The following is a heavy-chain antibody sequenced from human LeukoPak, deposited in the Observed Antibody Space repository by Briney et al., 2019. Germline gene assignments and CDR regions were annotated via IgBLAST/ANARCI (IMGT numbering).Heavy chain of an antibody. Sequence: PSETLSLTCTVSGGSISSYYWSWIRQPPGKGLEWIGYIYYSGSTNYNPSLKSRVTISVDTSKNQFSLKLSSVTAADTAVYYCARTYYYGSGSYGGGYYFDYWGQGTLVTVSS. CDR2: IYYSGST. CDR3: ARTYYYGSGSYGGGYYFDY. D-gene: IGHD3-10*01. V-gene: IGHV4-59*08. CDR1: GGSISSYY. J-gene: IGHJ4*02.